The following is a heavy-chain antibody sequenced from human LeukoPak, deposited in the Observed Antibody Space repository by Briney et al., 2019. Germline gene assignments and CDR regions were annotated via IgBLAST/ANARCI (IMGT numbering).Heavy chain of an antibody. CDR1: GFTFSSYW. J-gene: IGHJ4*02. CDR2: IKQDGSEK. D-gene: IGHD3-22*01. CDR3: ARDGSDSTGYYYAL. V-gene: IGHV3-7*01. Sequence: GGSLRLSCTASGFTFSSYWMNWVRQAPGKGLEWVANIKQDGSEKYYVDSVKGRFTISRDNAKNSLYLQLNSLRAEDTAVYYCARDGSDSTGYYYALWGQGTLVTVSS.